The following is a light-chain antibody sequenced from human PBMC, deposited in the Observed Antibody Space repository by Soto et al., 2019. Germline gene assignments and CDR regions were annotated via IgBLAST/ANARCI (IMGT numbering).Light chain of an antibody. V-gene: IGKV3-20*01. Sequence: EIVSTQSPGTLSLSPGERATLSCRASQSVSSSYLAWYQQKPGQAPRLLIYGASSRATGIPDRFSGSGSGTDFTLTISRLEPEDLAVYYCQQYGSSPYTFGQGTKLEIK. CDR3: QQYGSSPYT. J-gene: IGKJ2*01. CDR2: GAS. CDR1: QSVSSSY.